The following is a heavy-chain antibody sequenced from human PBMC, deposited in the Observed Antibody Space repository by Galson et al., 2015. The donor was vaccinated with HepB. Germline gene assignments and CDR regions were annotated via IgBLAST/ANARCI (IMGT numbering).Heavy chain of an antibody. J-gene: IGHJ4*02. D-gene: IGHD5-18*01. CDR1: GFIFDDYA. V-gene: IGHV3-9*01. CDR3: ARGGDSYGRN. Sequence: SLRLSCAASGFIFDDYAMHWVRQAPGKGLEWVSGISWNSGRIGYADSVRGRFTISRDNAKNSLYLQMNSLRPEDTAMYYCARGGDSYGRNWGQGTLVTVSS. CDR2: ISWNSGRI.